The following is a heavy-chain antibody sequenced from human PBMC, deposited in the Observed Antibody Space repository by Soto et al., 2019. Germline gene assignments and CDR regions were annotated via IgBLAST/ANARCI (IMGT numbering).Heavy chain of an antibody. CDR2: IYPGDSDT. V-gene: IGHV5-51*01. J-gene: IGHJ6*03. D-gene: IGHD6-13*01. CDR3: ARHLISAAGKGFGYYYHKDV. CDR1: GYSFTSYW. Sequence: GESLQISCKGSGYSFTSYWIGWVRQMPGKGLEWMGIIYPGDSDTRYSPSFQGQVTISADKSISTAYLQWSSLKASDTAMYYCARHLISAAGKGFGYYYHKDVWGKGTTDTVSS.